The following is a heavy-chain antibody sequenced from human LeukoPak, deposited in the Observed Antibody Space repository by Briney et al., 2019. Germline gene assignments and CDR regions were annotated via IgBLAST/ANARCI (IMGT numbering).Heavy chain of an antibody. CDR3: ARNKAGFDAFDI. J-gene: IGHJ3*02. D-gene: IGHD6-25*01. V-gene: IGHV1-69*04. Sequence: SVKVSCKASGGTFSSYAISWVRQAPGQGLEWMGRIIPILGIANYAQKFQGRVTITADTSTSTAYMELRSLRSDDTAVYYCARNKAGFDAFDIWGQGTMVTVSS. CDR2: IIPILGIA. CDR1: GGTFSSYA.